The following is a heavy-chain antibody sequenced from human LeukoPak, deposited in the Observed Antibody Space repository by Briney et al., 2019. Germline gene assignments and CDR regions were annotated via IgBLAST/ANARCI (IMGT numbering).Heavy chain of an antibody. J-gene: IGHJ4*02. CDR3: ARDGGGYNYDY. CDR1: GFTFSSYS. V-gene: IGHV3-21*01. CDR2: ISSSSSYI. Sequence: GGSLRLSCAASGFTFSSYSMNRVRQAPGKGLEWVSSISSSSSYIYYADSVKGRFTISRDNAKNSLYLQMNSLRAEDTAVYYCARDGGGYNYDYWGQGTLVTVSS. D-gene: IGHD5-24*01.